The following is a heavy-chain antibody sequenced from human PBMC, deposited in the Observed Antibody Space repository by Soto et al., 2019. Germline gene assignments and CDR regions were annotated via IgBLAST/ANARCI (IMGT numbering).Heavy chain of an antibody. V-gene: IGHV4-61*01. D-gene: IGHD3-3*01. Sequence: QVQLQESGPGLVKPSETLSLTCTVSGGSVSSGSYYWSWIRQPPGKGLEWIGYIYYSGSTNYNPSLKSRVTISVDTSKNQFSLKLSSVTAADTAVYYCARKSDYDFCSGGLVDYWGQGTLVTVSS. J-gene: IGHJ4*02. CDR3: ARKSDYDFCSGGLVDY. CDR2: IYYSGST. CDR1: GGSVSSGSYY.